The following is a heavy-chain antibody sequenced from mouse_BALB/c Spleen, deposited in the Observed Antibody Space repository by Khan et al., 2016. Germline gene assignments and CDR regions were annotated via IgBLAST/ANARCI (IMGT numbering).Heavy chain of an antibody. CDR3: AKEGGNWYFDV. Sequence: QMQLEESGPSLVQPSQSLSISCTVSGFSLTSYGVHWVRQSPGKSLEWLGVIWRGGYTDYNTPFMSRLSITRDNSKSQVFFKMNSLQADDTSIYYCAKEGGNWYFDVWGAGTAVTVSS. J-gene: IGHJ1*01. V-gene: IGHV2-5-1*01. CDR1: GFSLTSYG. CDR2: IWRGGYT.